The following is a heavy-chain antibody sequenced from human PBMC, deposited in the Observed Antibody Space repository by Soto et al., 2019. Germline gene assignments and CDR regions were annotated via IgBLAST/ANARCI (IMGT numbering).Heavy chain of an antibody. J-gene: IGHJ6*02. CDR2: IYYSGST. Sequence: QVQLQESGPGLVKPSQTLSLTCTVSGGSISSGDYYWSWIRQPPGKGLEWIGYIYYSGSTYYNPCPKTCVTISVDTPKTQFSLKLSCVTAADPGVYYWARASPVVTDVWGQGTPVTVSS. V-gene: IGHV4-30-4*01. CDR3: ARASPVVTDV. CDR1: GGSISSGDYY. D-gene: IGHD5-18*01.